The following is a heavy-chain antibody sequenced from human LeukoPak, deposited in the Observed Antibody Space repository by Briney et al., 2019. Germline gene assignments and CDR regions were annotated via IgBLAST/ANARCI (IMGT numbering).Heavy chain of an antibody. Sequence: GGSLRLSCAASGFTFSSYGTHWVRQAPGKGLEWVAVISYDGSNKYYADSVKGRFTISRDNSKNTLYLQMNSLRAEDTAVYYCAKDLKQWLRSPFDYWGQGTLVTVSS. V-gene: IGHV3-30*18. J-gene: IGHJ4*02. D-gene: IGHD5-12*01. CDR2: ISYDGSNK. CDR3: AKDLKQWLRSPFDY. CDR1: GFTFSSYG.